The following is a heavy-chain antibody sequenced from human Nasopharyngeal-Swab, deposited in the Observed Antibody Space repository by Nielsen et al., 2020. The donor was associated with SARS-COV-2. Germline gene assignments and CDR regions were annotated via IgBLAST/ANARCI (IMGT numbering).Heavy chain of an antibody. CDR3: ARDLYGSGSYNFAAFDI. CDR2: IFPIFGTS. CDR1: GGTFSSYA. V-gene: IGHV1-69*13. J-gene: IGHJ3*02. Sequence: SVKVSCKASGGTFSSYAISWVRQAPGQGLEWMGGIFPIFGTSNYAQKFQGRVTITADESTSTAYMELSSLRSEDTAVYYCARDLYGSGSYNFAAFDIWGQGTMVTVSS. D-gene: IGHD3-10*01.